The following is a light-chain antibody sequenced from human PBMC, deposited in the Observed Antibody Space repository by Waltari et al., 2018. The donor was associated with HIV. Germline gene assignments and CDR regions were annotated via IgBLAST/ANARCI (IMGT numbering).Light chain of an antibody. CDR1: QVISSW. CDR3: QHPGT. Sequence: DIQMTQSPSTLSASVADRVTITCRPSQVISSWLAWYQQQPGKAPKLLIYKASSLESGVPARVSGSGSGTEFTLTISGLQPDDFATYYCQHPGTFGQGTKVEIK. J-gene: IGKJ1*01. V-gene: IGKV1-5*03. CDR2: KAS.